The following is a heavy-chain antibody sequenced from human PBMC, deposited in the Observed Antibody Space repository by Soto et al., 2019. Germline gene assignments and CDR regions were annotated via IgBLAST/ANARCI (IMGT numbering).Heavy chain of an antibody. CDR1: GGSFSGYY. V-gene: IGHV4-34*01. J-gene: IGHJ4*02. CDR2: INHSGST. D-gene: IGHD2-2*01. Sequence: SETLSLTCAVYGGSFSGYYWSWIRQPPGKGLEWIGEINHSGSTNYNPSLKSRVTISVDTSKNQFSLKLSSVTAADTAVYYCASPRRTQLRFDYWGQGTQVTGSS. CDR3: ASPRRTQLRFDY.